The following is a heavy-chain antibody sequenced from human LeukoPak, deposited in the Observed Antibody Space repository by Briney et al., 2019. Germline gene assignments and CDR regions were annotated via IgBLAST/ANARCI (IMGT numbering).Heavy chain of an antibody. CDR2: IWYDGSNK. Sequence: GRSLRLSCAASGFTFSSYGMHWVRQAPGKGLERVAVIWYDGSNKYYADSVKGRFTISRDNSKNTLYLQMNSLRAEDTAVYYCARELAANWFDPWGQGTLVTVSS. D-gene: IGHD6-13*01. CDR3: ARELAANWFDP. CDR1: GFTFSSYG. J-gene: IGHJ5*02. V-gene: IGHV3-33*01.